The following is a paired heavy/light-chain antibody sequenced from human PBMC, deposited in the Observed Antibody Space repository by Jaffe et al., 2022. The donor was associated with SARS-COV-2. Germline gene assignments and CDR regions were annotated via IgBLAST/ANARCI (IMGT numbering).Heavy chain of an antibody. CDR2: IYWDDDK. J-gene: IGHJ4*02. D-gene: IGHD3-9*01. V-gene: IGHV2-5*02. CDR3: AHRSKFDTSGYSWTY. Sequence: QITLKESGPTLVKPTQTLTLTCTFSGFSLSSSGVGVGWIRQPPGKALEWLALIYWDDDKHYRPSLKNRLTITKDTSKNQVVLTMDNMDPVDTATYFCAHRSKFDTSGYSWTYWGQGTLVTVSS. CDR1: GFSLSSSGVG.
Light chain of an antibody. Sequence: QSVLTQPPSASGTPGQRVSISCSGGSSNIGSHAVNWYQHLPGAAPKLLIHSNNQRPSGVPDRFSGSKSGTSASLAISGLQSEDEADYYCEVWDDSLNGPGFGGGTKVTVL. V-gene: IGLV1-44*01. CDR3: EVWDDSLNGPG. CDR1: SSNIGSHA. CDR2: SNN. J-gene: IGLJ2*01.